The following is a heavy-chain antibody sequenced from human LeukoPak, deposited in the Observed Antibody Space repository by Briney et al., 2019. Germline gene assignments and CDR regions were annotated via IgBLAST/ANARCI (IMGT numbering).Heavy chain of an antibody. J-gene: IGHJ3*02. D-gene: IGHD5-24*01. V-gene: IGHV1-8*01. CDR3: ARVDRWIQLGARDDAFDI. Sequence: ASVKVSCKASGYTFTSYDIHGLRQATGRGREWVGWINPNCGNTHYAQKFQGRGTMTRNTSQSTAYMELSSLRSEDSAVYYCARVDRWIQLGARDDAFDIWGQGTMVTVSS. CDR2: INPNCGNT. CDR1: GYTFTSYD.